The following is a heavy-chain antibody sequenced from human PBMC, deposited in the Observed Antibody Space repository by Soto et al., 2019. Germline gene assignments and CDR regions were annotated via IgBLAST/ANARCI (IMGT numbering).Heavy chain of an antibody. Sequence: QLHLVQSGAVVKKPGASVTVSCSASGYPVTAYYMHWVRQAPGRGLEWMGGINPATGAAKYTQTFQGRVNMTGDTSTSTVFMELSGLTSEDTAVFYWARGGGVGVAGSAAFDMWGQGTLVTVSS. CDR2: INPATGAA. V-gene: IGHV1-2*02. CDR3: ARGGGVGVAGSAAFDM. CDR1: GYPVTAYY. J-gene: IGHJ3*02. D-gene: IGHD3-3*01.